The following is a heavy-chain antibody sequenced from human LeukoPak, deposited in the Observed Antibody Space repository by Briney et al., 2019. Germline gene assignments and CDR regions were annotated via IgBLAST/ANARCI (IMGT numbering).Heavy chain of an antibody. CDR2: IYYSGST. J-gene: IGHJ6*02. V-gene: IGHV4-59*06. CDR3: ARDLHNDSHYGMDV. Sequence: SETLSITCTVSGGSISSYYWSWIRQPPGKGLEWIGYIYYSGSTYYNPSLKSRVTISVDTSKNQFSLKLSSVTAADTAVYYCARDLHNDSHYGMDVWGQGTTVTVSS. CDR1: GGSISSYY. D-gene: IGHD2-15*01.